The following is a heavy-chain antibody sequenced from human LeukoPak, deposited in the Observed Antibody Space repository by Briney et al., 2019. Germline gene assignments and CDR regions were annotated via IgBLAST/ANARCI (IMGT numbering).Heavy chain of an antibody. CDR3: AKDGDHYYGSGSYYIPPHWFDP. Sequence: PGGSLRLSCAASGFTFSSYWMSRVRQAPGKGLEWVSAISGSGGSTYYADSVKGRFTISRDNSKNTLYLQMNSLRAEDTAVYYCAKDGDHYYGSGSYYIPPHWFDPWGQGTLVTVSS. CDR2: ISGSGGST. J-gene: IGHJ5*02. CDR1: GFTFSSYW. D-gene: IGHD3-10*01. V-gene: IGHV3-23*01.